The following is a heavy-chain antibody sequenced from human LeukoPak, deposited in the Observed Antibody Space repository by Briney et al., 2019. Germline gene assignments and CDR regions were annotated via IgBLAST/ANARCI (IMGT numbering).Heavy chain of an antibody. D-gene: IGHD6-13*01. CDR3: ARENSSSWYAAFDI. V-gene: IGHV4-59*01. J-gene: IGHJ3*02. Sequence: SETLSLTCAVYGGSFSGYYWSWIRQPPGKGLEWIGYIYYSGSTNYNPSLKSRVTISVDTSKNQFSLKLSSVTAADTAVYYCARENSSSWYAAFDIWGQGTMVTVSS. CDR2: IYYSGST. CDR1: GGSFSGYY.